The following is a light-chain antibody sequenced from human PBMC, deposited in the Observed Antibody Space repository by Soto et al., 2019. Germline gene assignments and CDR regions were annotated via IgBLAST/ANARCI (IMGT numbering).Light chain of an antibody. Sequence: EIVMTQSPATLSVSPGERATLSCRASQSVSSNLAWYQQKPGQAPRLLIYGGSTRATGIPARFSGSGSGTEFTLTISSLQSEDFAVYYCQQHNNWPYTFGQGTKLEIK. CDR3: QQHNNWPYT. CDR1: QSVSSN. V-gene: IGKV3-15*01. J-gene: IGKJ2*01. CDR2: GGS.